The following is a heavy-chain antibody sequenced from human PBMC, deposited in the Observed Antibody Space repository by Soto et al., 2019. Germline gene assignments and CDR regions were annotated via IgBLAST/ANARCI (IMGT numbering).Heavy chain of an antibody. V-gene: IGHV1-18*01. Sequence: VASVKVSCKASGYTFTSYGISWVRQAPGQGLEWMGWISAYNGNTNYAQKLQGRVTMTTDTSTSTAYMELRSLRSDDTAVYYCARDAFVYGDYDAFDIWGQGTMVTVSS. CDR1: GYTFTSYG. D-gene: IGHD4-17*01. CDR3: ARDAFVYGDYDAFDI. J-gene: IGHJ3*02. CDR2: ISAYNGNT.